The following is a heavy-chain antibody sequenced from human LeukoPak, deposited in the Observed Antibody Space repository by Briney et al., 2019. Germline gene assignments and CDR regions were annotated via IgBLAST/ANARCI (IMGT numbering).Heavy chain of an antibody. Sequence: PSETLSLTCTVSGGSISSYYWSWIRQPLGKGLEWIGYIYYSGSTNYNPSLKSRVTISVDTSKNQFSLKLSSVTAADTAVYYCARLGYYYDSSGPEPWFDPWGQGTLVTVSS. CDR2: IYYSGST. V-gene: IGHV4-59*08. CDR3: ARLGYYYDSSGPEPWFDP. D-gene: IGHD3-22*01. CDR1: GGSISSYY. J-gene: IGHJ5*02.